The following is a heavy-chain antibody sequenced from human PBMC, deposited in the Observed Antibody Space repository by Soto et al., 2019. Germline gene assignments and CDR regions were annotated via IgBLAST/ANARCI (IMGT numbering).Heavy chain of an antibody. Sequence: GGSLRLSCAASGFTFSSSWMTWVRQAPGKGLEWVASIKPDGTEKYYVDSVKGRFTISRDNAKNLLSLHMNSLRAEDTAVYYCATIRWTYDNWGQGTLVTVSS. CDR1: GFTFSSSW. CDR3: ATIRWTYDN. J-gene: IGHJ4*02. D-gene: IGHD3-16*02. V-gene: IGHV3-7*05. CDR2: IKPDGTEK.